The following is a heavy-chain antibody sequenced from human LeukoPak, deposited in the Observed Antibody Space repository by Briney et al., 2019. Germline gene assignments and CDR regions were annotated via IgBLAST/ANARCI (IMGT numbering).Heavy chain of an antibody. CDR2: ISYDGSNK. D-gene: IGHD3-3*01. J-gene: IGHJ4*02. CDR1: GFTFSSYA. V-gene: IGHV3-30-3*01. Sequence: GGSLRLSCAASGFTFSSYAMHWVRQAPGKGLEWVAVISYDGSNKYYADSVKGRFTISRDNSKNTLYLQMNSLRAEDTAIYYCARGWGYDFWSGPNSAYFDYWGQGTLVTVSS. CDR3: ARGWGYDFWSGPNSAYFDY.